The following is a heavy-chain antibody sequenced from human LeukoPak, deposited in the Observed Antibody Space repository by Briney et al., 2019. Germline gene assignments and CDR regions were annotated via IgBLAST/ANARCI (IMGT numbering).Heavy chain of an antibody. CDR1: GFTFSSYG. V-gene: IGHV3-30*18. CDR3: AKDYDFWSAKYYYGMDV. Sequence: GRSLRLSCAASGFTFSSYGMHWVRQAPGKGLEWVAVISYDGSNKYYADSVKGRFTISRDNSKNTLYLQMNSLRAEDTAVYYCAKDYDFWSAKYYYGMDVWGQGTTVTVSS. J-gene: IGHJ6*02. CDR2: ISYDGSNK. D-gene: IGHD3-3*01.